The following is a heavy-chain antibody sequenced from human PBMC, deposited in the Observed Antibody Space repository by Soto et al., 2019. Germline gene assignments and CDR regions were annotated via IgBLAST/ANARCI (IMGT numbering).Heavy chain of an antibody. J-gene: IGHJ6*02. Sequence: QVQLVESGGGVVQPGRSLRLSCAASGFTFSSYGMHWVRQAPGKGLEWVAVISNDGNTKYYADSVKGRFTISRDTSRNTVYLQMNSLRAEDTAVFYCVKDRRTEAFGMEVWGQGTTVTVSS. CDR2: ISNDGNTK. D-gene: IGHD3-3*02. V-gene: IGHV3-30*18. CDR3: VKDRRTEAFGMEV. CDR1: GFTFSSYG.